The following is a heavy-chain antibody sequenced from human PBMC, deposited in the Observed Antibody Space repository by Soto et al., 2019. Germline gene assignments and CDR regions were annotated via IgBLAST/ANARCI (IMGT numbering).Heavy chain of an antibody. Sequence: GGSLRLSCAASGFTFSSYAMSWVRQAPGKGLEWVSAISGSGGSTYYADSVKGRFTISRDNSKNTLYLQMNSLRAEDTAVYYCAKDLYGDYDYYYYYYGMDVWGQGTTVTVSS. CDR2: ISGSGGST. D-gene: IGHD4-17*01. V-gene: IGHV3-23*01. CDR3: AKDLYGDYDYYYYYYGMDV. J-gene: IGHJ6*02. CDR1: GFTFSSYA.